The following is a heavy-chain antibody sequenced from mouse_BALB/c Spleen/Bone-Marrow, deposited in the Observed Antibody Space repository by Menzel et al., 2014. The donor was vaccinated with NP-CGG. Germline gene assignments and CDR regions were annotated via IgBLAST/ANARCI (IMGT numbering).Heavy chain of an antibody. CDR2: INPYNGDT. Sequence: VQLQQSGLELVKPGASVKISCKASGYSFTGYFTNWVKQSHGKSLEWIGRINPYNGDTFYNQKFKGKATLTADKSSSTAHMELLSLTSEDSAVYYCGRVHYYGSSYFDYWGQGTTLTVSS. V-gene: IGHV1-37*01. CDR1: GYSFTGYF. J-gene: IGHJ2*01. CDR3: GRVHYYGSSYFDY. D-gene: IGHD1-1*01.